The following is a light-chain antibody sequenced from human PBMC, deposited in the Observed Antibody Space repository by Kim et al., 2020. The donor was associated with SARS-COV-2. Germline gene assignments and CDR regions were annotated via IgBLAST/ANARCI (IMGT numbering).Light chain of an antibody. V-gene: IGKV1-5*01. CDR1: QSLNDW. CDR2: DVS. Sequence: DIQMTQSPSTLSASVGDTVIITCRASQSLNDWLAWYQQKPGEAPKLLVYDVSNLESGVPSRFSGSGSGTEFTITISRLLPDYFATYDSQQYFNYPLTFGPGTKVDIK. J-gene: IGKJ3*01. CDR3: QQYFNYPLT.